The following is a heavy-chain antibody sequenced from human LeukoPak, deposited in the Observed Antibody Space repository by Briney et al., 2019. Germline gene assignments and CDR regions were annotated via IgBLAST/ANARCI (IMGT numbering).Heavy chain of an antibody. CDR3: ARDRQAFEI. V-gene: IGHV3-20*04. CDR1: GFNFNDYG. J-gene: IGHJ3*02. CDR2: INWSGGTT. Sequence: GGSLRLSCAASGFNFNDYGMSWVRQAPGKGLEWVSGINWSGGTTGYADFAKGRFTISRDNAKNSLYLQMNSLRAEDTALYYCARDRQAFEIWGQGTMVTVSS.